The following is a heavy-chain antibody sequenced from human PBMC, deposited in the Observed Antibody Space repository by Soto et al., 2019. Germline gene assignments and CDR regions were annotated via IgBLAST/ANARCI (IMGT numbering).Heavy chain of an antibody. D-gene: IGHD6-13*01. Sequence: ASVKVSCKASGYTFTSYYMHWVRQAPGQGLEWMGIIYPGDSDTRYSPSFQGQVTISADKSISTAYLQWSSLKASDTSMYYCARTAAAGKYYYGVDVWGQGTTVTVSS. V-gene: IGHV5-51*01. CDR2: IYPGDSDT. J-gene: IGHJ6*02. CDR3: ARTAAAGKYYYGVDV. CDR1: GYTFTSYY.